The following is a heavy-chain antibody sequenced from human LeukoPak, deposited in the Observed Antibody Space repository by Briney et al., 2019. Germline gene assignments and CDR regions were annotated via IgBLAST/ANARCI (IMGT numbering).Heavy chain of an antibody. CDR3: AKGVRGVIAYYFDY. CDR1: GFTFSSYV. D-gene: IGHD3-10*01. V-gene: IGHV3-30*18. Sequence: GGSLRLSCAASGFTFSSYVMHWVRQAPGKGLQWVAVISADGSVKYYADSAKGRFTISRDNSKNQVYLQMNRLRAEDTAVYYCAKGVRGVIAYYFDYWGQGTLVTVSS. J-gene: IGHJ4*02. CDR2: ISADGSVK.